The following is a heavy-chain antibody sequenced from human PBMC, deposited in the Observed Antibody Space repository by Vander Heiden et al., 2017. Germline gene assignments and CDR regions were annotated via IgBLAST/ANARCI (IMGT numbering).Heavy chain of an antibody. V-gene: IGHV3-23*01. Sequence: EVQLLASGGGLVQQGGSLRLSCSACGFTCRTYAICWVRQAPGKGLEWVSSMSGSGGSTYYADSVKGRFTISRDNSKNTLYLQMNSLRAEDTAVYYCAKDRWFGESHNRFDSWGQGTLVTVSP. J-gene: IGHJ4*02. CDR3: AKDRWFGESHNRFDS. CDR1: GFTCRTYA. CDR2: MSGSGGST. D-gene: IGHD3-10*01.